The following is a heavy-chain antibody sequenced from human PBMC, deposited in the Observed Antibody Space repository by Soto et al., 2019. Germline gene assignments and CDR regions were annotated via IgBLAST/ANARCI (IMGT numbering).Heavy chain of an antibody. CDR2: INPATGAA. V-gene: IGHV1-2*02. D-gene: IGHD3-3*01. CDR1: GYPVTAYY. J-gene: IGHJ3*02. CDR3: ARGGGVGVAGAAAFDM. Sequence: QLHLVQSGAVVKKPGASVTVSCSASGYPVTAYYMHWVRQAPGRGLEWMGGINPATGAAKYTQTLQGRVTLTRDTSTSPVFMELRGLTSEDTAVFCCARGGGVGVAGAAAFDMWGQGTLVNVSS.